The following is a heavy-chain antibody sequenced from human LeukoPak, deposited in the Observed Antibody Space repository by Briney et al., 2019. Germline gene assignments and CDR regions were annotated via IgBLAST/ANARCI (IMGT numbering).Heavy chain of an antibody. CDR2: ISGSGGST. Sequence: GGSLSLFCAVSGFIFSRYAMRWGRQAPGRGLEWVSAISGSGGSTYYADSVKGRFTISRDNSKDTLYLQMNSLRAEDTAVYYCAKDREDTAMVVDYWGQGTLVTVSS. V-gene: IGHV3-23*01. CDR3: AKDREDTAMVVDY. D-gene: IGHD5-18*01. J-gene: IGHJ4*02. CDR1: GFIFSRYA.